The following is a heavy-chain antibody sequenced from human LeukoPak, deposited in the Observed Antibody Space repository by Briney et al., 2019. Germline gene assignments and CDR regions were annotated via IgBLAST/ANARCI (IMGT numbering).Heavy chain of an antibody. J-gene: IGHJ4*02. Sequence: GRPLRLSCAASGFTFSSYAMHWVRQAPGKGLEWVAVISYDGSNKYYADSVKGRFTISRDNSKNTLYLQMNSLRAEDTAVYYCARDRDRRNLGSLDYWGQGTLVTVSS. CDR2: ISYDGSNK. D-gene: IGHD1-14*01. V-gene: IGHV3-30-3*01. CDR3: ARDRDRRNLGSLDY. CDR1: GFTFSSYA.